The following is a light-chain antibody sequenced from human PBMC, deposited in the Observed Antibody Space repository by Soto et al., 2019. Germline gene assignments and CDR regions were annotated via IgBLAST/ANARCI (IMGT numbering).Light chain of an antibody. Sequence: EIVLTQSPGTLSVSPGERVTLSCRASQSVDIDLAWYQQKPGQAPRLLIYGASTRATDMPGRFSGSGSGTDFTLTISRLEPEDFALYYCQQYGSSVQFGGGTKVEIK. J-gene: IGKJ4*01. V-gene: IGKV3-20*01. CDR1: QSVDID. CDR2: GAS. CDR3: QQYGSSVQ.